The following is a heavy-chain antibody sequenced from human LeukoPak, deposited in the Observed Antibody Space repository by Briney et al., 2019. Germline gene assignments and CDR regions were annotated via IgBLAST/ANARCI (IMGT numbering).Heavy chain of an antibody. CDR3: ANFRMTTDFDF. Sequence: GGSMRLSCAAYGPTLSFFEMNCVRQAQGKGMEGVSYISSSGTTIYYADSVKGRFTSSRDNAKNSLCLQMNSLRAEDTTVYYGANFRMTTDFDFWGQGTLLTVSS. V-gene: IGHV3-48*03. J-gene: IGHJ4*02. CDR2: ISSSGTTI. D-gene: IGHD4-17*01. CDR1: GPTLSFFE.